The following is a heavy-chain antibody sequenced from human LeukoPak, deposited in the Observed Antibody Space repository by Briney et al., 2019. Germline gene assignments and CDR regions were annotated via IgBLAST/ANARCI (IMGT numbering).Heavy chain of an antibody. D-gene: IGHD3-22*01. CDR1: GFTFSSYA. V-gene: IGHV3-23*01. J-gene: IGHJ4*02. CDR3: AKENWEGYYDSSGYYYDYYFDY. CDR2: ISGSGGST. Sequence: GGSLRLSCAASGFTFSSYAMSWVRQAPGKGLEWVSAISGSGGSTYYADSVKGRFTISRDNSKNTLYLQMNSLRAEDTAVYYCAKENWEGYYDSSGYYYDYYFDYWGQGALVTVSS.